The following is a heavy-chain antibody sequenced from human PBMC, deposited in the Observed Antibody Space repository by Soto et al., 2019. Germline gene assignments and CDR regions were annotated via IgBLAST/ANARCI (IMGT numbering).Heavy chain of an antibody. CDR2: ISYDGSNK. CDR1: GFTFSSYG. D-gene: IGHD3-22*01. CDR3: AKLSVLRNYYDSSGYSRLDY. V-gene: IGHV3-30*18. J-gene: IGHJ4*02. Sequence: QVQLVESGGGVVQPGRSLRLSCAASGFTFSSYGMHWVRQAPGKGLEWVAVISYDGSNKYYADSVKGRFTISRDNSKNTLYLQMNSLRAEDTAVYYCAKLSVLRNYYDSSGYSRLDYWGQGTLVTVSS.